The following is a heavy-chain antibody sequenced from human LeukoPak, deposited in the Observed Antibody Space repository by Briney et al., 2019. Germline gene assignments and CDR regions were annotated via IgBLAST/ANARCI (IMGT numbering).Heavy chain of an antibody. V-gene: IGHV3-30*02. J-gene: IGHJ4*02. CDR3: AGLQHFDWLSRARIVDYFDY. CDR2: IRYDGSKT. Sequence: PGGSLRLSCAASGFTFSTYGIHWARQAPGKGLEWVAFIRYDGSKTHYADSVKGRFTISRDNSKNTLYLQMNSLRAEDTAVYYCAGLQHFDWLSRARIVDYFDYWGQGTLVTVSS. D-gene: IGHD3-9*01. CDR1: GFTFSTYG.